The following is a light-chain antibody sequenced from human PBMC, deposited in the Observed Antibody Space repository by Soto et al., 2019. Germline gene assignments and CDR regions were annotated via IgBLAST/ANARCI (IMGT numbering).Light chain of an antibody. J-gene: IGKJ1*01. CDR1: QSVGIK. Sequence: EKVMTQSPATLSVSPGERVTLSRRASQSVGIKLGWYQQKPGQAPRLLIYDASTRAAGIPARFSGSGSGTEFTLTISSLQSEDFAVYYCHQYNDWPMWTFGQGTKVDVK. CDR3: HQYNDWPMWT. CDR2: DAS. V-gene: IGKV3-15*01.